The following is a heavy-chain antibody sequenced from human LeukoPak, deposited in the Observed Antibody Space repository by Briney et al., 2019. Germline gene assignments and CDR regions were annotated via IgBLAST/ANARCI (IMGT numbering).Heavy chain of an antibody. J-gene: IGHJ5*02. V-gene: IGHV5-51*01. CDR3: ARRGKCNGDSCYEWFDP. CDR2: IYPGDSDT. Sequence: GESLKISCKGSGYSFTSYWIGWVRQMPGKGLEWMGIIYPGDSDTRYSPSFQGQVTISADKSTSTAYLQWSSLKASDTAMYYCARRGKCNGDSCYEWFDPWGQGTLVTVSS. CDR1: GYSFTSYW. D-gene: IGHD2-15*01.